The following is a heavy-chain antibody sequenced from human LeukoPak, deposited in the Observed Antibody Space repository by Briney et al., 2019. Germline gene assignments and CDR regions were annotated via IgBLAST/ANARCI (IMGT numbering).Heavy chain of an antibody. Sequence: GGSLRLSCAASGFTFSSYWMLWVRQAPGKGLVWVSRIHSDGSRGTYADPVKGRFTISRDNAKNTLYLQMNSLTDEDTAVYYCALRAGYTSGSDYWGQGTPVTVSS. CDR1: GFTFSSYW. CDR3: ALRAGYTSGSDY. J-gene: IGHJ4*02. V-gene: IGHV3-74*01. CDR2: IHSDGSRG. D-gene: IGHD6-19*01.